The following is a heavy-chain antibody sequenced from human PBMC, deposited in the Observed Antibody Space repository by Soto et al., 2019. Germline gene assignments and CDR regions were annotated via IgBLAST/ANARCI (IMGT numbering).Heavy chain of an antibody. CDR1: GFILSGYD. CDR2: IGTAGDP. CDR3: ARAGYDRSGYYFYAMDV. J-gene: IGHJ6*02. D-gene: IGHD3-22*01. V-gene: IGHV3-13*05. Sequence: GGSLRLSCVASGFILSGYDMHWVRQATGEGLEWVSAIGTAGDPYYSGSVKGRFTISRGNAENSVYLQMNSLRAGDTAVYYCARAGYDRSGYYFYAMDVWGPGNTVTVSS.